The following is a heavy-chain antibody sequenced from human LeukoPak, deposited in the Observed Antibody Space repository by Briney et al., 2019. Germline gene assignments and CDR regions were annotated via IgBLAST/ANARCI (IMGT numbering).Heavy chain of an antibody. CDR1: GYTFTGYY. V-gene: IGHV1-2*02. Sequence: ASVKVSCKASGYTFTGYYMHWVRQAPGQGLEWMGWINPNSGGTNYAQKFQGRVTMTRDTSISTAYMELSRLRSDDTAVYYCARDGGRRTAVAGNRHWGQGTLVTVSS. J-gene: IGHJ4*02. CDR2: INPNSGGT. CDR3: ARDGGRRTAVAGNRH. D-gene: IGHD6-19*01.